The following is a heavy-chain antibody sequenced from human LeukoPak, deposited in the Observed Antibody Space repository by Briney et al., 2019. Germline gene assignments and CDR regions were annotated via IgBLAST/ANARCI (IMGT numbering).Heavy chain of an antibody. D-gene: IGHD3-10*01. Sequence: PWASVKVSCKASGYTFTSYGISWVRQAPGQGLEWMGWISAYNGNTNYAQKLQGRVTMTKDTSTDTAYMELSSLRSEDTAVYYCATDKHLSITMVRGVPFDYWGQGTLVTVSS. V-gene: IGHV1-18*01. CDR3: ATDKHLSITMVRGVPFDY. J-gene: IGHJ4*02. CDR1: GYTFTSYG. CDR2: ISAYNGNT.